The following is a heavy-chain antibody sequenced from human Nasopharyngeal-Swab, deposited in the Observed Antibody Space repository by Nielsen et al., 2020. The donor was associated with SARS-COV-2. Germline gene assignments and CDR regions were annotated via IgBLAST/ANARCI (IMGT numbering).Heavy chain of an antibody. CDR2: IYVDGST. D-gene: IGHD4-11*01. CDR1: GDSIRTYY. V-gene: IGHV4-4*07. CDR3: ARGNTVTTGYYYDLDS. Sequence: SETLSLTCSVSGDSIRTYYWNWIRQPAGKGLEWVGRIYVDGSTNNPPSLEGRVTMSVDTSKNQFSLKLSSVTADDTAVYFCARGNTVTTGYYYDLDSWGQGTKVTVSS. J-gene: IGHJ6*02.